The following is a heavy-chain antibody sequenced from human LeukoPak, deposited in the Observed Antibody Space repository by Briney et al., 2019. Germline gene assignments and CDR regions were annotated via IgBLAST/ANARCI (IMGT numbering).Heavy chain of an antibody. CDR2: ISPYNGKT. CDR1: GYTFTMNG. V-gene: IGHV1-18*01. D-gene: IGHD2-15*01. J-gene: IGHJ6*02. Sequence: GASVKVSCKASGYTFTMNGISWVRQAPGQGLEWMGWISPYNGKTNYVDKLQGRVTMTTDTSTSTAYMELRSLRSDDTAVYYCARMYCSRGSCYPLSYYYAMDVWGQGTTVTISS. CDR3: ARMYCSRGSCYPLSYYYAMDV.